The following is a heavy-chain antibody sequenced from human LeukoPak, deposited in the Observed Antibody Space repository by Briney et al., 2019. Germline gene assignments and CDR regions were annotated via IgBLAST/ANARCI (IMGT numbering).Heavy chain of an antibody. V-gene: IGHV4-31*03. J-gene: IGHJ5*02. Sequence: SQTLSLTCTVSGGSISSGGYYWSWIRQHPGKGLDWIGYIYYSGSTYYNPSLKSRVTISVDTSKNQFSLKLSSVTAADTAVYYCARDESSGWSNWFDPWGQGTLVTVSS. D-gene: IGHD6-19*01. CDR1: GGSISSGGYY. CDR2: IYYSGST. CDR3: ARDESSGWSNWFDP.